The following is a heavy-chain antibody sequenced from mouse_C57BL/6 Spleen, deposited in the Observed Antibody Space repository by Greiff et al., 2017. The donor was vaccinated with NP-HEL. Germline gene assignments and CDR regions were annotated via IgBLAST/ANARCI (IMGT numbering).Heavy chain of an antibody. D-gene: IGHD2-5*01. CDR3: ARASYSNLYYFDY. Sequence: EVKLMESGGGLVKPGGSLKLSCAASGFTFSSYAMSWVRQTPEKRLEWVATISDGGSYTYYPDNVKGRFTISRDNAKNNLYLQMSHLKSEDTAMYYCARASYSNLYYFDYWGQGTTLTVSS. CDR1: GFTFSSYA. V-gene: IGHV5-4*03. CDR2: ISDGGSYT. J-gene: IGHJ2*01.